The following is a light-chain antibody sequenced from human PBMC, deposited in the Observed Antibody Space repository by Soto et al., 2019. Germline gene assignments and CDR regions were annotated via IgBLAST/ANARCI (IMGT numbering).Light chain of an antibody. CDR1: RSVSSN. Sequence: IVMPQSPATLTVSPGGSATLTCRASRSVSSNIAWYQQKPGQVPRLLMYDASTRATGIPARFSGRAYGTEYTLTISSLESEDFTVYYCQQYDLWPRTFGQGTKVDIK. J-gene: IGKJ1*01. CDR2: DAS. V-gene: IGKV3-15*01. CDR3: QQYDLWPRT.